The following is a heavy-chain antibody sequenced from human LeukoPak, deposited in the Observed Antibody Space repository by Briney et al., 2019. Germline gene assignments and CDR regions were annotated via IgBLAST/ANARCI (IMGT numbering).Heavy chain of an antibody. CDR3: ARATDLTDYDFWSGYIDY. CDR2: IYSGGST. Sequence: GGSLRLSCAASGFAVSSNYMSWVRQAPGKGLEWVSVIYSGGSTYYADSVKGRFTISRDNSKNTLYLQMNSLRAEDTAVYYCARATDLTDYDFWSGYIDYWGQGTLVTVSS. CDR1: GFAVSSNY. V-gene: IGHV3-53*01. J-gene: IGHJ4*02. D-gene: IGHD3-3*01.